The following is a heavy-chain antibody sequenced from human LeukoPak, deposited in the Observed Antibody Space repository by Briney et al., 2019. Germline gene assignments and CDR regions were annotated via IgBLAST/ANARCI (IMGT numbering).Heavy chain of an antibody. CDR2: IYHRGST. J-gene: IGHJ2*01. CDR3: ASYDSSGYFSPYWYFDL. CDR1: SYSISRGYY. Sequence: SETLSLTCFVSSYSISRGYYWGWIRQPPGKGLEYIGSIYHRGSTYYNPSLKSRVTISVDTSKNHLSLKLSSVTAADTAVYYCASYDSSGYFSPYWYFDLWGRGTLVTVSS. V-gene: IGHV4-38-2*01. D-gene: IGHD3-22*01.